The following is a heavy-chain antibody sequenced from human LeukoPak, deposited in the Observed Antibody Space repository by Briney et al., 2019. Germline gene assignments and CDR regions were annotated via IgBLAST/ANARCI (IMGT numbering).Heavy chain of an antibody. CDR1: GFTVSSNY. CDR3: ARSNDAFDI. D-gene: IGHD5/OR15-5a*01. J-gene: IGHJ3*02. CDR2: IYSGGST. V-gene: IGHV3-53*01. Sequence: GGSLRLSCAASGFTVSSNYMNWVRQAPGKGLEWVSIIYSGGSTFYADSVKGRFTISGDNSKNTLHLQMNSLRAEDTAVYYCARSNDAFDIWGQGTMVTVSS.